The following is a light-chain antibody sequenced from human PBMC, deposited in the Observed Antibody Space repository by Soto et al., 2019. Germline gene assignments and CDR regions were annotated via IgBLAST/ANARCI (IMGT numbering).Light chain of an antibody. V-gene: IGKV1-39*01. CDR2: AES. CDR3: QQTDSFPRT. Sequence: DIQMTQSPSSLSASVGDRVTITCRASQSISSYLNWYQHKPGKAPKLLIYAESSLQTGLPSRFSGSRSGTDFALTISSLQRDDFATYYCQQTDSFPRTFGQGTKVEMK. CDR1: QSISSY. J-gene: IGKJ1*01.